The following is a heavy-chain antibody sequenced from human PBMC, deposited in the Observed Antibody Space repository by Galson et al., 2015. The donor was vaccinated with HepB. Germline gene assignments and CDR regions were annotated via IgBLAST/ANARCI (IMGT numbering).Heavy chain of an antibody. CDR1: GGSFSGYY. D-gene: IGHD3-22*01. V-gene: IGHV4-34*01. J-gene: IGHJ4*02. CDR2: INHSGST. CDR3: ARGLSTVYYYDSSGYYAYDY. Sequence: ETLSLTCAVYGGSFSGYYWSWIRQPPGKGLEWIGEINHSGSTNYNPSLKSRVTISVDTSKNQFSLKLSSVTAADTAVYYCARGLSTVYYYDSSGYYAYDYWGQGTLVTVSS.